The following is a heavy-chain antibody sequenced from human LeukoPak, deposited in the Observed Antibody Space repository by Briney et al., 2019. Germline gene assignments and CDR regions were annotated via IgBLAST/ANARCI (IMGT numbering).Heavy chain of an antibody. Sequence: GGSLRLSCAASGFTFSSYAMSWVRQAPGKGLEWVSAISGSGGSTYYADSVKGRFTISRDNSKNTLYLQMNSLRAEDTAVYYCAKEDTYYPIAAAGRVYFDYWGQGTLVTVSS. CDR2: ISGSGGST. J-gene: IGHJ4*02. CDR1: GFTFSSYA. D-gene: IGHD6-25*01. V-gene: IGHV3-23*01. CDR3: AKEDTYYPIAAAGRVYFDY.